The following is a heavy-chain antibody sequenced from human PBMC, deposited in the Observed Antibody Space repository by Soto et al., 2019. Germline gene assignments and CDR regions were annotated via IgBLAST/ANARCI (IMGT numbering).Heavy chain of an antibody. Sequence: VEPLQISWEASGYSCSNYWIGWVRQMPGKGLEWVGLIYAANSETRYSPSFQGQVTLSVDKSINTAYLQWSSLKASDTAIYYCGRHPPTPAHNGYLDPLGQGTLVTVSS. J-gene: IGHJ5*02. CDR2: IYAANSET. V-gene: IGHV5-51*01. D-gene: IGHD1-7*01. CDR1: GYSCSNYW. CDR3: GRHPPTPAHNGYLDP.